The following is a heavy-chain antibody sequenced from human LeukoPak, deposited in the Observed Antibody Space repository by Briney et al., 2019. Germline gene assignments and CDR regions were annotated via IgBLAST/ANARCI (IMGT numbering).Heavy chain of an antibody. CDR2: IYYSGST. CDR3: ARGNGAARPKRWFDP. J-gene: IGHJ5*02. Sequence: SSETLSLTCTVSGGSISSYYWSWIRQPPGKGLEWIGYIYYSGSTNYNPSLKSRVTISVDTSKNQFSLKLSSVTAADTAVYYCARGNGAARPKRWFDPWGQGTLVTVSS. V-gene: IGHV4-59*01. CDR1: GGSISSYY. D-gene: IGHD6-6*01.